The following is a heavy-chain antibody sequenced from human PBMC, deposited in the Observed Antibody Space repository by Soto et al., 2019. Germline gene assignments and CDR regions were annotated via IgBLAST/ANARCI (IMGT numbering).Heavy chain of an antibody. CDR3: ARRYGSAYGY. J-gene: IGHJ4*01. CDR2: IYYSGST. D-gene: IGHD6-25*01. V-gene: IGHV4-59*08. CDR1: GGSISSYY. Sequence: PSETLSLTCPVSGGSISSYYWSWIRQPPGKGLEWIGYIYYSGSTNYTPSLKSRVTISVDTSKNQFSLKLSSVTAADTAVYYCARRYGSAYGYSGQGTLSTVSP.